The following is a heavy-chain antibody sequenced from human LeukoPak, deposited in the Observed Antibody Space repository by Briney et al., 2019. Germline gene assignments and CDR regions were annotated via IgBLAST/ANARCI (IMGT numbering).Heavy chain of an antibody. CDR3: AWGVITKGFDY. Sequence: SEALSLTCAVYGGSFSGYYWSWIRQPPGKGLEWIGEINHSGSTNYNPSLKSRVTISVDTSKNQFSLKLSSVTAADTAVYYCAWGVITKGFDYWGQGTLVTVSS. CDR1: GGSFSGYY. CDR2: INHSGST. V-gene: IGHV4-34*09. D-gene: IGHD3-10*01. J-gene: IGHJ4*02.